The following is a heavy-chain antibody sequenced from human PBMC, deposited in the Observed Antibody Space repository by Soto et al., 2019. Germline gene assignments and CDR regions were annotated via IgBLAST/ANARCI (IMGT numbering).Heavy chain of an antibody. V-gene: IGHV3-33*06. CDR1: GFIFSSYG. J-gene: IGHJ4*02. CDR3: AKMVGVSVAAAGFDL. D-gene: IGHD6-13*01. Sequence: QVQLVESGGGVVQPGRSLRLSCVASGFIFSSYGMHWVRQAPGKGLEGVAVVWFDGSNEFYADSVKGRFTLSRDNTKKTLFLQMNSLRAEDTAVYYCAKMVGVSVAAAGFDLWGQGTLVTVSS. CDR2: VWFDGSNE.